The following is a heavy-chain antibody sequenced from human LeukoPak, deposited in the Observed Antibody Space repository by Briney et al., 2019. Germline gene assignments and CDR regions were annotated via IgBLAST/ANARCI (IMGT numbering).Heavy chain of an antibody. D-gene: IGHD1-7*01. J-gene: IGHJ4*02. V-gene: IGHV1-69*02. Sequence: SVKVSCKASGGTFSSYTISWVRHAPAQGLEWMGRIIPILGIANYAQKFQGRVTITADKSTSTAYMELSSLRSEDTAVYYCASSADGITGTRHWGQGTLVTVSS. CDR2: IIPILGIA. CDR1: GGTFSSYT. CDR3: ASSADGITGTRH.